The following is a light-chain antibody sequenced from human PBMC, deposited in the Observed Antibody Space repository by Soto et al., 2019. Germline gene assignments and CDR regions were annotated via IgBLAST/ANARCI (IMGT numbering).Light chain of an antibody. Sequence: ESVLTQSPGNLSLSPGERATLSCRASQSVSSNHLAWYQQKRGQPPRLLIYGASSRATGTPGRFSGSGSGTDFTLTITRLEPEDFAVYYCQQYGSSPQTFGQGTKVEIK. J-gene: IGKJ1*01. CDR2: GAS. V-gene: IGKV3-20*01. CDR3: QQYGSSPQT. CDR1: QSVSSNH.